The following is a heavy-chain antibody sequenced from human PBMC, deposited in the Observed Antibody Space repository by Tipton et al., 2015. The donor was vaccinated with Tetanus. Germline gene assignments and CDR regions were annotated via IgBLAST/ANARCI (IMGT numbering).Heavy chain of an antibody. CDR2: IYYSGST. J-gene: IGHJ6*02. D-gene: IGHD3-10*01. V-gene: IGHV4-59*12. Sequence: TLSLTCTVSGGSISSYYWSWIRQPPGKGLEWIGYIYYSGSTNYNPSLKSRVTISVDTSKNQFPLKVNSVTAADTAVYYCARDRGVRGGYYYYHGMDVWGQGTTVTVSS. CDR3: ARDRGVRGGYYYYHGMDV. CDR1: GGSISSYY.